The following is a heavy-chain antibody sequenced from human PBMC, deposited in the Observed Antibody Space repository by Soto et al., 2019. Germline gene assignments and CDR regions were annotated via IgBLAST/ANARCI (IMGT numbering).Heavy chain of an antibody. CDR3: ARRVYDSSGYFFLYFDY. J-gene: IGHJ4*02. V-gene: IGHV1-18*01. CDR1: GYTFTSYG. CDR2: ISAYNGNT. Sequence: AASVKVSCKASGYTFTSYGISWVRQAPGQGLEWMGWISAYNGNTNYAQKLQGRVTMTTDTSTSTAYMELRSLRSDDTAVYYCARRVYDSSGYFFLYFDYWGQGTLVTVSS. D-gene: IGHD3-22*01.